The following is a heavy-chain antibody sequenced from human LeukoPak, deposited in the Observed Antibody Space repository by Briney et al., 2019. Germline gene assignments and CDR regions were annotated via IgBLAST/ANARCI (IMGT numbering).Heavy chain of an antibody. CDR2: IYHSGST. CDR1: GGSISSGDYY. J-gene: IGHJ4*02. CDR3: ARQEYSSFGDY. D-gene: IGHD6-6*01. V-gene: IGHV4-39*01. Sequence: PSQTLSLTCTVSGGSISSGDYYWGWNRQPPGEGLEWIGSIYHSGSTYYNPSLKSRVTISVDTSKNQFSLKLSSVTAADTAVYYCARQEYSSFGDYWGQGTLVTVSS.